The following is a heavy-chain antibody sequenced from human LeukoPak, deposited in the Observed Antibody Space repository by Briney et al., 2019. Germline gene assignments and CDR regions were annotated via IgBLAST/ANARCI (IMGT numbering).Heavy chain of an antibody. Sequence: PGRSLRLSCAASGFTFSSYGMHWVRQAPGKGLEWVAVISYDGSNKYYADSVKGRFTISRDNSKNTLYLQMNSLRAEDTAVYYCAKDRYYYDSSGYYLNPLDYWGQGTLVTVSS. CDR2: ISYDGSNK. CDR3: AKDRYYYDSSGYYLNPLDY. J-gene: IGHJ4*02. D-gene: IGHD3-22*01. V-gene: IGHV3-30*18. CDR1: GFTFSSYG.